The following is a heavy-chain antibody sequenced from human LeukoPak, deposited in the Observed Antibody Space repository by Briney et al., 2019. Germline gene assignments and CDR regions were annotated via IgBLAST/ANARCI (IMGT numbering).Heavy chain of an antibody. CDR1: GGSISTYS. J-gene: IGHJ3*02. CDR3: ARVELVPAAFDI. V-gene: IGHV4-4*07. CDR2: IYTSGST. D-gene: IGHD1-7*01. Sequence: SETLSLTCIVSGGSISTYSWTWIRQPAGKGLECIGRIYTSGSTHHNPSLESRVTISVDTSKNHFSLKLSSVTAADSAVYYCARVELVPAAFDIWGQGTMVTVSS.